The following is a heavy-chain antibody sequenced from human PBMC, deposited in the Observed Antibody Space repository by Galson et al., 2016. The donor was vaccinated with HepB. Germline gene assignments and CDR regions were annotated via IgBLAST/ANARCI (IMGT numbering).Heavy chain of an antibody. CDR3: AKWSDAAATY. J-gene: IGHJ4*02. V-gene: IGHV3-48*01. Sequence: SLRLSCAASGFTLSTYSMNWFRQAPGKGPEWVSYMSSSGTSVYYTDSVKGRFTISRDNSKNTLYLQMSSLTAEDTAVYYCAKWSDAAATYWGQGALVTVSS. CDR1: GFTLSTYS. D-gene: IGHD6-13*01. CDR2: MSSSGTSV.